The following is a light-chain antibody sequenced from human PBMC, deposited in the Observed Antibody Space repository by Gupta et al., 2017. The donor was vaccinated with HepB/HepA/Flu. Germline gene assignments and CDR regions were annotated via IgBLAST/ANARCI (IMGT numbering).Light chain of an antibody. Sequence: SYDLTQPPSVSVSPGQTASITCSGDQLGFKNVYWYQQKPGQSPVLVIYGDSKRPSGIPERFSGSNSGNTATLTISGTQTMDEADYYCQAWDSSAAVFGGGTKLTVL. CDR2: GDS. CDR1: QLGFKN. V-gene: IGLV3-1*01. J-gene: IGLJ2*01. CDR3: QAWDSSAAV.